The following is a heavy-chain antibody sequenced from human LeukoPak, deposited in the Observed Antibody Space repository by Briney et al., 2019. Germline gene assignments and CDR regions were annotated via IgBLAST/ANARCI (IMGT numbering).Heavy chain of an antibody. CDR1: GGSISSGDYY. D-gene: IGHD3-3*01. J-gene: IGHJ4*02. CDR2: IYYSGRT. Sequence: PSETLSLTCTVSGGSISSGDYYWSWVRQPPGKGLEWIGYIYYSGRTYYHPSIKGRVTISVDTSKNQFSLKLSSVTAADTAVYYCARERQTIFGVVIPYWGQGTLVTVSS. CDR3: ARERQTIFGVVIPY. V-gene: IGHV4-30-4*01.